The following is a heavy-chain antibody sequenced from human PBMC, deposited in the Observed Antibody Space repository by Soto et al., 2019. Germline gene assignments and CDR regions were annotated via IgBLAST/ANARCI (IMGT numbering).Heavy chain of an antibody. CDR3: ARGREAYSSSWYVD. CDR2: INHSGGT. CDR1: GGSGSFSGYL. J-gene: IGHJ4*02. D-gene: IGHD6-13*01. Sequence: QVQLQQWGAGLLKPSETLSLTCAVYGGSGSFSGYLWSWIRQPPGNGLEWIGEINHSGGTNYTPSLTSRVTISVDMSKNQFSLELSSVTAADTAVYYCARGREAYSSSWYVDWGQGTLVTVSS. V-gene: IGHV4-34*01.